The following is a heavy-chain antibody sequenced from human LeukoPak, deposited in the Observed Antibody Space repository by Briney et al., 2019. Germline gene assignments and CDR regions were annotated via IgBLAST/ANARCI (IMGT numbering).Heavy chain of an antibody. Sequence: TGGALRLSRAASGFTFSSYNMNWGRQAPGKGLEWVSSISSSSSYIYYADSVKGRFTISRDNAKNSLYLQMNSLRAEDTAVYYCAHTITGTTVDYWGQGTLVTVSS. J-gene: IGHJ4*02. CDR1: GFTFSSYN. CDR2: ISSSSSYI. CDR3: AHTITGTTVDY. D-gene: IGHD1-7*01. V-gene: IGHV3-21*01.